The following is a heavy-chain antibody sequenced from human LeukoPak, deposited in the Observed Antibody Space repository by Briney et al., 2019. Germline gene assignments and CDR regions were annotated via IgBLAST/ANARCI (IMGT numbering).Heavy chain of an antibody. CDR3: ARGTASYGSGSYY. D-gene: IGHD3-10*01. J-gene: IGHJ4*02. CDR2: ISSSSSYI. V-gene: IGHV3-21*01. CDR1: GFTFSSYS. Sequence: GGSLRLSCAASGFTFSSYSMNWVRQAPGKGLEWVSSISSSSSYIYYADSVKGRFTISRDNAKNSLYLQMNSLRAEDTAVYYCARGTASYGSGSYYWGQGTLVTVSS.